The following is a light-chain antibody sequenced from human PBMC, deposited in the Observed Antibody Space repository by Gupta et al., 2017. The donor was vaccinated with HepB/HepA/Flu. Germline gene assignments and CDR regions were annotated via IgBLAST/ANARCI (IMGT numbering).Light chain of an antibody. CDR1: SNNVGNEG. J-gene: IGLJ3*02. V-gene: IGLV10-54*04. Sequence: QAVLTQSPSASAGVRQTDTTTSTGNSNNVGNEGATSLQQDPGPPLKLLFHRNHNRPSGISVRISASRSGNTASLTFTGLQPEDEAEYVCAGWASSINAWVFGGGTKLTVL. CDR3: AGWASSINAWV. CDR2: RNH.